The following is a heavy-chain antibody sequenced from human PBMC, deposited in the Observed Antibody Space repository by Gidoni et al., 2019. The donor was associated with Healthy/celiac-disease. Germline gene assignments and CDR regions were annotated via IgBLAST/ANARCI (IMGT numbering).Heavy chain of an antibody. CDR2: ISYDGSNK. CDR3: AKSDCSSTSCTSVDY. CDR1: GFTFSSYG. V-gene: IGHV3-30*18. J-gene: IGHJ4*02. Sequence: QVQLVASGGGVVQPGRSLRLSCSASGFTFSSYGMHWVRQAPGKGLEWVAVISYDGSNKYYADSVKGRFTISRDNSKNTLYLQMNSLRAEDTAVYYCAKSDCSSTSCTSVDYWGQGTLVTVSS. D-gene: IGHD2-2*01.